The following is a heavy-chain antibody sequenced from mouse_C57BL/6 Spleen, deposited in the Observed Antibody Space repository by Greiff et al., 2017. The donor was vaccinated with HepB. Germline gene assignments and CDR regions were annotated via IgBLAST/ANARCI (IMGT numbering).Heavy chain of an antibody. Sequence: EVQLQQSGPELVKPGASVKISCKASGYTFTDYYMNWVKQSHGKSLEWIGDINPNNGGTSYNQKFKGKATLTVDKSSSTAYMELRSLTSEDSAVYYCASPTVVANYAMDYWGQGTSVTVSS. J-gene: IGHJ4*01. CDR3: ASPTVVANYAMDY. V-gene: IGHV1-26*01. D-gene: IGHD1-1*01. CDR2: INPNNGGT. CDR1: GYTFTDYY.